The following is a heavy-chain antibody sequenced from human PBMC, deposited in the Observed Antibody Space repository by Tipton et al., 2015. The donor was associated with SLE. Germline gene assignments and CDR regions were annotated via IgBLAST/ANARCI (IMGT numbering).Heavy chain of an antibody. D-gene: IGHD3-16*01. CDR3: AREGERMMDAFDI. CDR1: GDSISRYW. J-gene: IGHJ3*02. V-gene: IGHV4-59*01. Sequence: TLSLTCTVSGDSISRYWWTWIRQPPGKGLEWIGNMHYKGSTNYRPSLKSRVSMSVDTSKNQFSLKLSSVTAADTAVYYCAREGERMMDAFDIWGQGTTVTVSS. CDR2: MHYKGST.